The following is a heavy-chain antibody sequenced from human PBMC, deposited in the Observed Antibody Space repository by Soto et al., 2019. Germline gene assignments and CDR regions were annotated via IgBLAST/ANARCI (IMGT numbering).Heavy chain of an antibody. CDR1: GFTFSSYA. D-gene: IGHD5-18*01. J-gene: IGHJ1*01. CDR3: AKDLTIWKQLIEYCQD. Sequence: PGGSLRLSCAASGFTFSSYAMSWVRQAPGKGLECVSGISASGGGTRYADSVKGRFTISRDNSKNMLYLQMNSLRADDTAVYYCAKDLTIWKQLIEYCQDWGQGTLVTVSS. V-gene: IGHV3-23*01. CDR2: ISASGGGT.